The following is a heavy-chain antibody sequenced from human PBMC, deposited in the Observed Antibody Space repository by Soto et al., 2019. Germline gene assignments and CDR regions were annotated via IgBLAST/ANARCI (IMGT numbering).Heavy chain of an antibody. Sequence: QVQLVQSGAEVKKPGASVKVSCKASGYTFTSYAMHWVRQAPGQRLEWMGWINAGNGNTKYSQKFQGRVTITRDTSGSTGYMELSSLRSEDTAVYYCARGVAGPLHLFDPWGQGTLVIVSS. D-gene: IGHD6-19*01. J-gene: IGHJ5*02. V-gene: IGHV1-3*01. CDR2: INAGNGNT. CDR3: ARGVAGPLHLFDP. CDR1: GYTFTSYA.